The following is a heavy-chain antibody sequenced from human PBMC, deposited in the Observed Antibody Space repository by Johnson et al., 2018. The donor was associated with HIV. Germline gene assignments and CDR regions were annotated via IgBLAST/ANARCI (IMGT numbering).Heavy chain of an antibody. J-gene: IGHJ3*02. Sequence: QVQLVESGGGVVQPGGSLRLSCAASGFTFSSYGMHWVRQAPGKGLEWVAFIRYDGRNKYYADSVKGRFTISRDNSKNTLYLQMNSLRAEDTAVYYCARDAHRTDDAFDIWGQGTMVTVSS. CDR1: GFTFSSYG. CDR2: IRYDGRNK. V-gene: IGHV3-30*02. D-gene: IGHD1-14*01. CDR3: ARDAHRTDDAFDI.